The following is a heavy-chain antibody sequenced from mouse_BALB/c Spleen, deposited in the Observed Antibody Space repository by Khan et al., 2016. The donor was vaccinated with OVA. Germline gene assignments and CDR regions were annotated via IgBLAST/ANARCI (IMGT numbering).Heavy chain of an antibody. J-gene: IGHJ3*01. V-gene: IGHV2-2*02. CDR1: GFSLGNYS. D-gene: IGHD2-4*01. CDR2: IWSAGST. CDR3: DRRGYDYGRGALFGY. Sequence: VELVESGPGLVAPSQSLSITCTVSGFSLGNYSLHWIRQSPGKGLEWLGVIWSAGSTDYNAALISRLTITTDNSRRKVVFKVNSLQPSDTGIDYGDRRGYDYGRGALFGYWGQGTMVTVSA.